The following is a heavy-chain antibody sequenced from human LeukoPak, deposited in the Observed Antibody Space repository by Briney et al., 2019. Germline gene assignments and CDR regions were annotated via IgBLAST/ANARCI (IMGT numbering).Heavy chain of an antibody. CDR1: GYTFTSYD. V-gene: IGHV1-8*01. J-gene: IGHJ6*03. CDR3: ASTRACEFGESYYYMDV. D-gene: IGHD3-10*01. CDR2: MNPNSGNT. Sequence: ASVKVSCKASGYTFTSYDINWVLQATGQGLEWMGWMNPNSGNTGYAQKFQGRVTMTRNTSISTAYMELSSLRSEDTAVYYCASTRACEFGESYYYMDVWGKGTTVTVSS.